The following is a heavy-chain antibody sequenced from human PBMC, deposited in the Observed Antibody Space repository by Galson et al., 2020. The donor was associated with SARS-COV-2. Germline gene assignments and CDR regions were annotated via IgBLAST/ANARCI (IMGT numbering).Heavy chain of an antibody. V-gene: IGHV1-18*04. Sequence: GESLKISCKASGYTFTSHGISWVRQAPGQGLEWMGWISAYNGNTNYAQKLQGRVTMTTDTSTSTAYMELRSLRSDDTAVYYRARVSTVFGVVGYGMEVWGQGTTVTVSS. CDR2: ISAYNGNT. CDR3: ARVSTVFGVVGYGMEV. CDR1: GYTFTSHG. D-gene: IGHD3-3*01. J-gene: IGHJ6*02.